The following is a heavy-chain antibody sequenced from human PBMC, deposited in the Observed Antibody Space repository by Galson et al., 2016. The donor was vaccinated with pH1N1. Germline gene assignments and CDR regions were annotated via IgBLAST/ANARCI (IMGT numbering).Heavy chain of an antibody. D-gene: IGHD6-6*01. Sequence: SLRLSCAASGFTFISYAMSWVRQAPGKGLEWVSVISGSGGNTYYGDSVKGRFTISTDNSKNTLYLQMNSLRAGDTAVYYCTKGGSRAAPDEAFGIWGQGTMATVSS. J-gene: IGHJ3*02. V-gene: IGHV3-23*01. CDR1: GFTFISYA. CDR3: TKGGSRAAPDEAFGI. CDR2: ISGSGGNT.